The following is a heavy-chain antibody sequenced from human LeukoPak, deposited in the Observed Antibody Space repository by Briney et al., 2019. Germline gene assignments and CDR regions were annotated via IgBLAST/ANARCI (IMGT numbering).Heavy chain of an antibody. Sequence: GGSLRLSCAASGFTFSNAWMSWVRQAPGKGLEWVGRIKSKTDGGTTDYAAPVKGRFTISRDDSKNTLYLQMNSLKTEDTAVYYCTTSGFGELLAPFDYRGQGTLVTVSS. CDR2: IKSKTDGGTT. D-gene: IGHD3-10*01. V-gene: IGHV3-15*01. J-gene: IGHJ4*02. CDR1: GFTFSNAW. CDR3: TTSGFGELLAPFDY.